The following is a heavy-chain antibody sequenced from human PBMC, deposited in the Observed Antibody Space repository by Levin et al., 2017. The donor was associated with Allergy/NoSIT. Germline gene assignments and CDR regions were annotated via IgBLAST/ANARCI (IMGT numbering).Heavy chain of an antibody. D-gene: IGHD5-12*01. CDR1: GGSISSYH. CDR2: IYDSSGRT. CDR3: ARDRAIVTTNAIYDYGMDV. V-gene: IGHV4-59*01. J-gene: IGHJ6*02. Sequence: SETLSLTCTVSGGSISSYHWSWIRQPPGKGLEWIGYIYDSSGRTNYNPSLKSRVTISVDTSKNQFSLKLSSVTAADTDVYYCARDRAIVTTNAIYDYGMDVWGQGTTVTVSS.